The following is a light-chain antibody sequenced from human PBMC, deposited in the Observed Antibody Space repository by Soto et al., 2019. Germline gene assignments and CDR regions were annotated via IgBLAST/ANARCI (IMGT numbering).Light chain of an antibody. V-gene: IGKV3-11*01. CDR1: QSVNSY. J-gene: IGKJ2*03. CDR3: QHSGKWPRS. CDR2: GAS. Sequence: EIVLTQSPATLSLSPGERATLSCRASQSVNSYLAWYQQKPGQAPRLLIYGASSRATGIPARFSGRGSGTDFTLTISSLEPEDFAVYYCQHSGKWPRSFGQGTKLEIK.